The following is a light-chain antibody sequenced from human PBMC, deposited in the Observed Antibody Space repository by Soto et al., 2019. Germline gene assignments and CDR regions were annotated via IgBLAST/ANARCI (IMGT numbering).Light chain of an antibody. CDR2: DVS. CDR3: CSFAGNYIYV. Sequence: QSALTQPRSVSGSPGQSVTISCTGTSSDVGGYNYVSWYQHHPGKAPKVMIYDVSKRPSGVPGRFSGSKSGNTASLTISGLQSEDEADYYCCSFAGNYIYVFGTGTKVTV. CDR1: SSDVGGYNY. J-gene: IGLJ1*01. V-gene: IGLV2-11*01.